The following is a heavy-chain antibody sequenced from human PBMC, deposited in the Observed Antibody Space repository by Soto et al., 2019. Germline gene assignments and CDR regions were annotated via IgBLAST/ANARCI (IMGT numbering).Heavy chain of an antibody. J-gene: IGHJ4*02. Sequence: PSETLSLTCTVSGGSISSGCYYWSWIRQHPGKGLEWIGYIYYSGSTYYNPSLKSRVTISVDTSKNQFSLKLSSVTAADTAVYYCARETPYDSSGYMTDYWGQGTLVTVSS. CDR3: ARETPYDSSGYMTDY. CDR1: GGSISSGCYY. V-gene: IGHV4-31*03. CDR2: IYYSGST. D-gene: IGHD3-22*01.